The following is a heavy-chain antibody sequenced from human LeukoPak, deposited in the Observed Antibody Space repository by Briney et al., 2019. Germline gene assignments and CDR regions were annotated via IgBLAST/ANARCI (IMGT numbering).Heavy chain of an antibody. D-gene: IGHD3-16*02. CDR2: IYSGGST. CDR1: GFTVSTNY. V-gene: IGHV3-66*01. J-gene: IGHJ4*02. CDR3: ARENYDYVWGSYRYTGDY. Sequence: GRSLRLSCAASGFTVSTNYMSWVRQAPGKGLEWVSVIYSGGSTYYADSVKGRFTISRDNSKNTLYLQMNSLRAEDTAVYYCARENYDYVWGSYRYTGDYWGQGTLVTVSS.